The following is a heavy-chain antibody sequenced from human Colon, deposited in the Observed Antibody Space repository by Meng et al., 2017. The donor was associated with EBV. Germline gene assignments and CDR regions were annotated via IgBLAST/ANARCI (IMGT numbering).Heavy chain of an antibody. CDR2: IYFTGST. Sequence: QVQLQESGPRLVKPSXXLSLTCAVSGGSISSGGYYWNWIRQPPGKGLEWIGYIYFTGSTYYNPPLMSRVGISIETSRNQFSLNLTSVTSADTAVYYCARNYYFDYWGQGTLVTVSS. CDR3: ARNYYFDY. J-gene: IGHJ4*02. V-gene: IGHV4-30-4*01. CDR1: GGSISSGGYY.